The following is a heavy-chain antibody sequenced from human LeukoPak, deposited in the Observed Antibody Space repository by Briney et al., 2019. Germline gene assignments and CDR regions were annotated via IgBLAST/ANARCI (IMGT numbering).Heavy chain of an antibody. CDR2: IYHTGSN. CDR1: GGSVSSADYY. CDR3: ARVATVTRHFDY. D-gene: IGHD4-17*01. J-gene: IGHJ4*02. V-gene: IGHV4-61*08. Sequence: SETLSLTCTVSGGSVSSADYYWSWIRHPPGKALEWIGYIYHTGSNNYKYSLKSRVTISLDPSENRFSLRLTSMTAADTAIYYCARVATVTRHFDYWGQGTLVTVSS.